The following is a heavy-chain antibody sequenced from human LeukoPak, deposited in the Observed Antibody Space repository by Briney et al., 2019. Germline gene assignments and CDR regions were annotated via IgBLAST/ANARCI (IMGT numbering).Heavy chain of an antibody. CDR3: AKDSIVVVPAARFDP. Sequence: GGSLRLSCAASGFTFSSYAMSWARQAPGKGLEWVSAISGSGGGTYYADSVKGRFTISRDNSKNTLYLQMNSLRAEDTAVYYCAKDSIVVVPAARFDPWGQGTLVTVSS. CDR1: GFTFSSYA. CDR2: ISGSGGGT. V-gene: IGHV3-23*01. D-gene: IGHD2-2*01. J-gene: IGHJ5*02.